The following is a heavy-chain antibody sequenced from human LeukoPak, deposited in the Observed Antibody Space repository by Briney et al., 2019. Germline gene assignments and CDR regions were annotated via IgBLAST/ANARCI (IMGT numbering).Heavy chain of an antibody. Sequence: GGSLRLSRAASGFTFSSYAMSWVRQAPGKGLEWVSAISGSGGSTYYADSVKGRFTISRDNSKNTLYLQMNSLRAEDTAVYYCAKEYNWTPEAPSFMDVWGKGTTVTVSS. CDR3: AKEYNWTPEAPSFMDV. CDR1: GFTFSSYA. CDR2: ISGSGGST. J-gene: IGHJ6*03. D-gene: IGHD1-20*01. V-gene: IGHV3-23*01.